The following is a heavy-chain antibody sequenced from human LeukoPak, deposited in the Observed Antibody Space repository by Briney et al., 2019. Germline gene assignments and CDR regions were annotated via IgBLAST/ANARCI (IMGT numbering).Heavy chain of an antibody. CDR2: IYYSGST. V-gene: IGHV4-59*01. Sequence: NTSETLSLTCTVSGGSISSYYWSWIRQPPGKGLEWIGYIYYSGSTNYNPSLKSRVTISVDTSKNQFSLKLSSVTAADTAVYYCARGPYGSGSYPGSGVDYWGRGTLVTVSS. CDR3: ARGPYGSGSYPGSGVDY. CDR1: GGSISSYY. D-gene: IGHD3-10*01. J-gene: IGHJ4*02.